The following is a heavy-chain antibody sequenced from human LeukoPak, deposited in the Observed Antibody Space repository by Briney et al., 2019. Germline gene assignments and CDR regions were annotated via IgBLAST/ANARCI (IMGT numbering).Heavy chain of an antibody. D-gene: IGHD3/OR15-3a*01. CDR2: SSSKGGST. V-gene: IGHV3-64*01. Sequence: GGSLRLSCAASGFTFSRYTMHWARQAPGKGLEYVSGSSSKGGSTYYASSVKGRFTISRDNSKNTLYLQMGSLRAEDMAVYYCAREDFGTGKFDYWGQGTLVIVSS. CDR3: AREDFGTGKFDY. J-gene: IGHJ4*02. CDR1: GFTFSRYT.